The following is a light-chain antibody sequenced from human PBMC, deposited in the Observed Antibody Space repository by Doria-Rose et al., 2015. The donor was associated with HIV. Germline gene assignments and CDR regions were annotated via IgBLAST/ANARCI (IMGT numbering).Light chain of an antibody. CDR2: GAS. Sequence: DIRVTQSPSFLSASVGDRVTITCRASQSTSTYLNWFQQKSGKAPKLLINGASALHRGVPSRFSGSGSGTDSTLTISNLQPEDFATYYCQQSYNTPGTFGPGTKVDIK. V-gene: IGKV1-39*01. CDR1: QSTSTY. J-gene: IGKJ3*01. CDR3: QQSYNTPGT.